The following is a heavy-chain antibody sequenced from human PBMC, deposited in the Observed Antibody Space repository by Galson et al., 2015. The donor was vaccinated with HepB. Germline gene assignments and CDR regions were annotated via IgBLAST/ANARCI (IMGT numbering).Heavy chain of an antibody. CDR1: GFTIGNYS. Sequence: SLRLSCAASGFTIGNYSMAWVRQAPGKGLEWVANIMQDGSERYYVDSVKGRFTISRDNAKNSVYLQMNSLRAEDTAVYFCATNPRGNSSGYPGAFDIWGQGTMVTVSS. J-gene: IGHJ3*02. CDR3: ATNPRGNSSGYPGAFDI. CDR2: IMQDGSER. V-gene: IGHV3-7*01. D-gene: IGHD5-18*01.